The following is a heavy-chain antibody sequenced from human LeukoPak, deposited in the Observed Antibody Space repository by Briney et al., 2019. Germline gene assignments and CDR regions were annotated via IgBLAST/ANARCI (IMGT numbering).Heavy chain of an antibody. J-gene: IGHJ4*02. D-gene: IGHD6-13*01. CDR2: IYYSGST. V-gene: IGHV4-59*01. CDR3: ARGGYSSSPFDY. CDR1: GGSTGSDY. Sequence: SETLSLTCTVSGGSTGSDYWSWIRQPPGKGLEWIGYIYYSGSTNYNPSLKSRVTISVDTSKNQFSLKLSSVTAADTAVYFCARGGYSSSPFDYWGQGTLVTVSS.